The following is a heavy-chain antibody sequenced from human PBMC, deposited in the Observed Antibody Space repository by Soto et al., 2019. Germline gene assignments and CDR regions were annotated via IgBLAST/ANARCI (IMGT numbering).Heavy chain of an antibody. J-gene: IGHJ6*02. Sequence: QVQLVESGGGVVQPGRSLRLSCAASGFTFSSYGMHWVRQAPGKGREWVAVIWYDGSNKYYADSVKGRFTISRDKSKNTVYLQMNSLRAEDTAVYYCARDPADYDILTGDYYYYYGMDVWGQGTTVTVSS. CDR1: GFTFSSYG. CDR2: IWYDGSNK. D-gene: IGHD3-9*01. V-gene: IGHV3-33*01. CDR3: ARDPADYDILTGDYYYYYGMDV.